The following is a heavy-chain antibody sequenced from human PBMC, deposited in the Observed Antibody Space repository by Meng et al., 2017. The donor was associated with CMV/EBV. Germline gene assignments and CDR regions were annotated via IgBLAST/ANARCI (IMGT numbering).Heavy chain of an antibody. CDR1: GDSVSSNSVV. D-gene: IGHD3-10*01. CDR3: ARDPQLGPDAFDI. CDR2: TYYRSKWYN. Sequence: QTLSLTCAISGDSVSSNSVVWNWIRQSPSRGLEWLGRTYYRSKWYNDYAVSVKSRITINPDTSKNQFSLQLNSVTPEDTAVYYCARDPQLGPDAFDIWGQGTMVTVSS. V-gene: IGHV6-1*01. J-gene: IGHJ3*02.